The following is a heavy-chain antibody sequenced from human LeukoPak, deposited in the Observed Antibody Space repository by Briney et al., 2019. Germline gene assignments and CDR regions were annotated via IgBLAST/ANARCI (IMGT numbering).Heavy chain of an antibody. J-gene: IGHJ6*03. CDR2: INYSGET. D-gene: IGHD1-1*01. CDR1: TDSINNSKNS. V-gene: IGHV4-39*07. CDR3: ARAVQLERPPPLIGYYYMDV. Sequence: SETLSLTCTVSTDSINNSKNSWGWIRQPPGKGLEWIGKINYSGETYYNPSLTSRVTVSVDTSKNQFSLKLRSVTAADTAVYYCARAVQLERPPPLIGYYYMDVWGKGTTVTVSS.